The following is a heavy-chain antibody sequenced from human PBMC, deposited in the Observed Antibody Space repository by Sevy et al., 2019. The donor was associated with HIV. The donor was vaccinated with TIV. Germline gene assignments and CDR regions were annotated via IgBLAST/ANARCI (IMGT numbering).Heavy chain of an antibody. Sequence: ASVKVSCKASGYTFTSYGISWVRQAPGQGLEWMGWISAYNGNTNYAQNLQGRVTMTTDTSTSTAYMELRSLRSDDTAVYYCARDLGGYYDSSGYYPIDYWGQGTLVTVSS. J-gene: IGHJ4*02. CDR1: GYTFTSYG. V-gene: IGHV1-18*01. CDR3: ARDLGGYYDSSGYYPIDY. D-gene: IGHD3-22*01. CDR2: ISAYNGNT.